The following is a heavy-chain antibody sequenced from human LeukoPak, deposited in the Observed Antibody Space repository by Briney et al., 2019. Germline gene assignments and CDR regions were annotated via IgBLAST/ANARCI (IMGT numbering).Heavy chain of an antibody. V-gene: IGHV4-61*01. D-gene: IGHD5-24*01. CDR3: AREVAHGYNQRYFDY. J-gene: IGHJ4*02. CDR1: GGSISSSSYY. CDR2: IYYSGGT. Sequence: KTSETLSLTCTVSGGSISSSSYYWSWIRQPPGKGLEWIGYIYYSGGTNYNPSLESRVTISVDTSKSQFSLKLSSVTAADTAVYYCAREVAHGYNQRYFDYWGQGALVTVSS.